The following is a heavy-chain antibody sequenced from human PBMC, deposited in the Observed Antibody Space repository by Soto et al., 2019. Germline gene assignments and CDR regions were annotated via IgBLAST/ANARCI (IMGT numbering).Heavy chain of an antibody. V-gene: IGHV3-20*04. Sequence: GGSLRLSCAASGLTFDDYGMSWARQAPGKGLEWVSGVNWNGGSTGYADSVKGRFTISRDNAKNSLYLQMNSLRAEDTAFYYCVRGASLNFDYWGQGTLVTVSS. J-gene: IGHJ4*02. CDR2: VNWNGGST. D-gene: IGHD1-26*01. CDR3: VRGASLNFDY. CDR1: GLTFDDYG.